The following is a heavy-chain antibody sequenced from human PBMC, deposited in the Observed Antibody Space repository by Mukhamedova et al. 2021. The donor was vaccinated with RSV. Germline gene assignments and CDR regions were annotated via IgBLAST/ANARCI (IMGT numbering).Heavy chain of an antibody. Sequence: GDNTYYADSVKGRVTISRDNSKNTLYLQMSSLRTDDTAVYYCAGDGLWFGDQPLGAWGQGTTVTVSS. D-gene: IGHD3-10*01. CDR2: GDNT. CDR3: AGDGLWFGDQPLGA. J-gene: IGHJ6*02. V-gene: IGHV3-64D*09.